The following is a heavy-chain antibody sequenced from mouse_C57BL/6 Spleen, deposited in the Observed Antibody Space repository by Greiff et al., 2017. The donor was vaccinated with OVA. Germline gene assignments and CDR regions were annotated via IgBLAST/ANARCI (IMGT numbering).Heavy chain of an antibody. CDR3: ATSNYYAMDY. Sequence: EVQLQQSGPVLVKPGASVKMSCKASGYTFTDYYMNWVKQSHGKSLEWIGVINPYNGGTSYNQKFKGKATLTVDKSSSTAYMELNSLTSEDSAVYYCATSNYYAMDYWGQGTSVTVSS. CDR2: INPYNGGT. J-gene: IGHJ4*01. CDR1: GYTFTDYY. V-gene: IGHV1-19*01.